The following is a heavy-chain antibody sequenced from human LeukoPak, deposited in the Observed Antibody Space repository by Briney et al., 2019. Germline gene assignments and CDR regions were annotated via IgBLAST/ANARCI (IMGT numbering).Heavy chain of an antibody. CDR3: ARRSGSYFDY. CDR1: GFTFSSYS. V-gene: IGHV3-21*01. D-gene: IGHD1-26*01. CDR2: ISSSSSYI. J-gene: IGHJ4*02. Sequence: GGSLRLSCAASGFTFSSYSMNWVRQAPGKGLEWVSSISSSSSYIYCADSVKGRFTISRDNAKNSLYLQMNSLRAEDTAVYYCARRSGSYFDYWGQGTLVTVSS.